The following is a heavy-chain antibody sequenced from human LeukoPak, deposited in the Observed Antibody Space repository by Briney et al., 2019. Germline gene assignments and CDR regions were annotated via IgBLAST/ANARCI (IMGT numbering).Heavy chain of an antibody. J-gene: IGHJ3*02. CDR3: AKDFSEAGRDAFDI. CDR2: ISWNSGSI. D-gene: IGHD6-13*01. Sequence: PGGSLRLSCAASGFTFSTYEMNWVRQAPGKGLEWVSGISWNSGSIGYADSVKGRFTISRDNAKNSLYLQMNSLRAEDTALYYCAKDFSEAGRDAFDIWGQGTMVTVSS. V-gene: IGHV3-9*01. CDR1: GFTFSTYE.